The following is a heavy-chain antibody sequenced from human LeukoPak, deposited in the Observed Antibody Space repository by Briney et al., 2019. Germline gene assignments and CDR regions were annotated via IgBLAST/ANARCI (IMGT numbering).Heavy chain of an antibody. V-gene: IGHV3-7*01. J-gene: IGHJ5*02. CDR3: ARRITMITDHRFDP. CDR1: GFTFSSYW. CDR2: IKQDGSEK. Sequence: PGGSLRLSCAASGFTFSSYWMSWVRQAPGKGLEWVANIKQDGSEKYYVDSVKGRFTISRDNAKNSLYLQMNSLRAEDTAVYYCARRITMITDHRFDPWGQGTLVTVSS. D-gene: IGHD3-22*01.